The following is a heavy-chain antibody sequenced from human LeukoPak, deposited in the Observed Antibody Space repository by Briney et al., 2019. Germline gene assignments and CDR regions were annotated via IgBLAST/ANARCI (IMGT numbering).Heavy chain of an antibody. Sequence: GGSLRLSCAASGFTFSSYSMNWVRQAPGKGLEWVSSISSSSSYIYYADSVKGRFTISRDNAKNSLYLQMNSLRAEDTAVYYCARAPGSSSSFGKFDCWGQGTLVTVSS. D-gene: IGHD6-13*01. CDR1: GFTFSSYS. CDR3: ARAPGSSSSFGKFDC. V-gene: IGHV3-21*01. J-gene: IGHJ4*02. CDR2: ISSSSSYI.